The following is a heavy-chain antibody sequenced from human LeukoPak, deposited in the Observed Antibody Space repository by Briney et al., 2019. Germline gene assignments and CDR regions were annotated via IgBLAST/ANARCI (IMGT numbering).Heavy chain of an antibody. D-gene: IGHD6-19*01. CDR3: AKVGGTYSSGLYYFAY. Sequence: GGSLRLSCAASVLTLSSYEMNWVRQAPGKGLEWVAVISYDGSNKYYADSVKGRFTISRDNSKNTLYLQMNSLRAEDKAVYYCAKVGGTYSSGLYYFAYWGQGTLVTVSS. V-gene: IGHV3-30*18. CDR1: VLTLSSYE. J-gene: IGHJ4*02. CDR2: ISYDGSNK.